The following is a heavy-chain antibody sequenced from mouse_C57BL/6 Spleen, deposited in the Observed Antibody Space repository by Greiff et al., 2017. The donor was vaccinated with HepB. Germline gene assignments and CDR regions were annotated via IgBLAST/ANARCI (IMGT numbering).Heavy chain of an antibody. CDR2: IYPRSGNT. Sequence: QVQLKQSGAELARPGASVKLSCKASGYTFTSYGISWVKQRTGQGLEWIGEIYPRSGNTYYNEKFKGKATLTADKSSSTAYMELRSLTSEDTAVYICARSPLFSTVVSPSFYYWGKGATLTVSS. V-gene: IGHV1-81*01. J-gene: IGHJ2*01. CDR3: ARSPLFSTVVSPSFYY. CDR1: GYTFTSYG. D-gene: IGHD2-1*01.